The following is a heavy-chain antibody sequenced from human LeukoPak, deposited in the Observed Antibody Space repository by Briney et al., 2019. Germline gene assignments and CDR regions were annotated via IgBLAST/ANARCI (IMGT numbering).Heavy chain of an antibody. D-gene: IGHD7-27*01. CDR2: ISSGSRTI. V-gene: IGHV3-48*01. CDR3: ARESITGDRDFDY. J-gene: IGHJ4*02. CDR1: GFSFSSYS. Sequence: GGSLRLSCAASGFSFSSYSMNWVRQAPGRGLEWISYISSGSRTIFYADSVKGQFTISRDNAKNSLYLLMNSLRADDTAVYYCARESITGDRDFDYWGQGTLITVSS.